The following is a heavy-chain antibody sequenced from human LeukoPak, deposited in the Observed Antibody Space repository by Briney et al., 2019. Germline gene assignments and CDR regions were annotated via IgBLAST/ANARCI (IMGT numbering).Heavy chain of an antibody. Sequence: GGSLRLSCAASGFPFSDYYMSWIRQAPGKGLEWVSYISSSGSTIYYADSVKGRFTISRDNAKNSPYLQMNSLRAEDTAVYYCARDRGYCSGGSCYWTSFDPWGQGTLVTVSS. D-gene: IGHD2-15*01. CDR3: ARDRGYCSGGSCYWTSFDP. CDR2: ISSSGSTI. J-gene: IGHJ5*02. CDR1: GFPFSDYY. V-gene: IGHV3-11*04.